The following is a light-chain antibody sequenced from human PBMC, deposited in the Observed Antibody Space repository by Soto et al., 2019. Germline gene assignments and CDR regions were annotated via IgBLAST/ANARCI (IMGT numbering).Light chain of an antibody. Sequence: EILMTQSPATLSVSPGERATLSCRASQSVSSNLAWYQQKPGQAPRLLIYGASNRATGIPARFSGSGSGTEFTLTISSLQSEDFAVYYCQHYNNWPYTFGQGNKLEIK. CDR1: QSVSSN. J-gene: IGKJ2*01. V-gene: IGKV3-15*01. CDR3: QHYNNWPYT. CDR2: GAS.